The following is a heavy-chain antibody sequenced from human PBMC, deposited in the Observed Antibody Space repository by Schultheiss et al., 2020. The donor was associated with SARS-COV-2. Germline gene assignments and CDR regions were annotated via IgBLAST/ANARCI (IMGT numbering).Heavy chain of an antibody. J-gene: IGHJ6*02. CDR3: ARRVTGVVSDYYGMDV. D-gene: IGHD2-21*02. CDR2: IYHSGST. V-gene: IGHV4-59*01. Sequence: SETLSLTCTVSGGSISSYFWSWIRQPPGKGLEWIGSIYHSGSTYYNPSLKSRVTISVDTSKNQFSLKLSSVTAADTAVYYCARRVTGVVSDYYGMDVWGQGTTVTVSS. CDR1: GGSISSYF.